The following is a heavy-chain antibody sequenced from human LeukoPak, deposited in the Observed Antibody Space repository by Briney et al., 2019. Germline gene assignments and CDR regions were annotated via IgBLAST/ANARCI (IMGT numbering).Heavy chain of an antibody. CDR2: INHSGST. Sequence: KTSETLSLTCAVYGGSFSGYYWSWIRQPPGKGLEWIGEINHSGSTNYNPSLKSRVTISVDTSKNQFSLKLSSVTAADTAVYYCARVVDSGWQRGWFDPWGQGTLVTVSS. CDR1: GGSFSGYY. J-gene: IGHJ5*02. CDR3: ARVVDSGWQRGWFDP. D-gene: IGHD6-19*01. V-gene: IGHV4-34*01.